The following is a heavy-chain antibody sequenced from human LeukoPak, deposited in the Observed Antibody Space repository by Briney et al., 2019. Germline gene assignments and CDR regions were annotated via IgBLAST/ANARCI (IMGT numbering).Heavy chain of an antibody. CDR2: INPSGGST. J-gene: IGHJ5*02. Sequence: ASVKVSCKASGYTFTSYYMHWVRQAPGQGLEWMGIINPSGGSTSYAQKFQGRVTITADESTSTAYMELSSLRSEDTAVYYCARVGYDFWSGYSNNWFDPWGQGTLVTVSS. V-gene: IGHV1-46*01. CDR3: ARVGYDFWSGYSNNWFDP. CDR1: GYTFTSYY. D-gene: IGHD3-3*01.